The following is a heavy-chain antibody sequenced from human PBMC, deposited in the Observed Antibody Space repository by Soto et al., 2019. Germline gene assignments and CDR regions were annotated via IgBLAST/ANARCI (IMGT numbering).Heavy chain of an antibody. CDR3: ASTITGTTPYYYMDV. Sequence: SVKVSCKASGGTFSSYTISWVRQAPGQGLEWMGRIIPILGIASYAQKFQGRVTITADKSTSTAYMELSSLRSEDTAVYYCASTITGTTPYYYMDVWGKGTTVTVSS. D-gene: IGHD1-7*01. CDR1: GGTFSSYT. V-gene: IGHV1-69*02. CDR2: IIPILGIA. J-gene: IGHJ6*03.